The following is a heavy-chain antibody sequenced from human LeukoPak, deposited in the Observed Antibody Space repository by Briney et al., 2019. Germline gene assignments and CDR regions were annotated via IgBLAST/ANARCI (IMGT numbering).Heavy chain of an antibody. V-gene: IGHV4-39*07. Sequence: ASETLSLTCTVSGGSISSSSYYWGWIRQPPGKGLEWIGSIYYSGSTYYNPSPKSRVTISVDTSKNQFSLKLSSVTAADTAVYYCARVAVFWSDLDYWGQGTLVTVSS. CDR2: IYYSGST. CDR1: GGSISSSSYY. J-gene: IGHJ4*02. D-gene: IGHD3-3*01. CDR3: ARVAVFWSDLDY.